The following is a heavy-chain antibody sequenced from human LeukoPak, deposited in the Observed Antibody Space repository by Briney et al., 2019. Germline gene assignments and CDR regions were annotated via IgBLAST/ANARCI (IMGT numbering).Heavy chain of an antibody. D-gene: IGHD3-22*01. CDR3: ARDGPSGGSSGYYYSYFDY. CDR2: INHSGST. J-gene: IGHJ4*02. Sequence: SETLSLTCAVYGGSFSGYYCSWIRQPPGKGLEWIGEINHSGSTNFNPSLKSRVTISVDRSENQFSLKLSSVTAADAAVYYCARDGPSGGSSGYYYSYFDYWGQGTLVTVSS. V-gene: IGHV4-34*01. CDR1: GGSFSGYY.